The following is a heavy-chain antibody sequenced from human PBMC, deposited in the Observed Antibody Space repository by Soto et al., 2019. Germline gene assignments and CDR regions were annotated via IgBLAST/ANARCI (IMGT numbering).Heavy chain of an antibody. J-gene: IGHJ1*01. CDR3: ERGGVY. D-gene: IGHD2-8*01. V-gene: IGHV3-48*03. CDR2: ISGSGSTI. Sequence: PGGSLRLTCEATGFTVSSHEMNWIRQTPGKRLEWIAKISGSGSTINYADSVKGRFTISRDNVQRTLHLQMDSLRVEDTGVYYCERGGVYWGRGTLVTVSS. CDR1: GFTVSSHE.